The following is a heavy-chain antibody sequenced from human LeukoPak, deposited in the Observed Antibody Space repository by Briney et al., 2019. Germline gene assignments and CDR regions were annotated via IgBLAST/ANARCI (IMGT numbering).Heavy chain of an antibody. Sequence: KPSETLSLTCTVSGGSISSYYWSWIRQPPGKGLEWIGYIYYSGSTNYIPSLKSRVTISVDTSKNQFSLKLSSVTAADTAVYYCARTMVRGDAFDIWGQGTMVTVSS. V-gene: IGHV4-59*01. CDR2: IYYSGST. D-gene: IGHD3-10*01. J-gene: IGHJ3*02. CDR1: GGSISSYY. CDR3: ARTMVRGDAFDI.